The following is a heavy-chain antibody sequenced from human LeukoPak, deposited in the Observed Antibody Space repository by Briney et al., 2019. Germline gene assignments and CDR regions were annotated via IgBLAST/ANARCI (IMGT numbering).Heavy chain of an antibody. CDR1: GYTFTDYL. D-gene: IGHD6-25*01. Sequence: GASVKVSCKTSGYTFTDYLMHWVRQAPGQGLEWMGWINLDSGGTKYAQRLQGRVTMTRDTSISTASMDLSRLRSDDTAVYYCARDLSTSATWEFDYWGQGTLVTVSS. CDR2: INLDSGGT. CDR3: ARDLSTSATWEFDY. V-gene: IGHV1-2*02. J-gene: IGHJ4*02.